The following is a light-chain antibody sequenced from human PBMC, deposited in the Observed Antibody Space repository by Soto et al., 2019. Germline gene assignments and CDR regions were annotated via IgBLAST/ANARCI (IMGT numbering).Light chain of an antibody. J-gene: IGLJ1*01. Sequence: QSVLTQPASVSGSPGQAITISCTGTSSDVGGYNYVSWYQQHPGKAPKLMIYEVSNRPSGVSNRFSGSKSGNTASLTISGLQAEDEADYYCSSDTSSSTLVFGTGTKLTVL. V-gene: IGLV2-14*01. CDR1: SSDVGGYNY. CDR3: SSDTSSSTLV. CDR2: EVS.